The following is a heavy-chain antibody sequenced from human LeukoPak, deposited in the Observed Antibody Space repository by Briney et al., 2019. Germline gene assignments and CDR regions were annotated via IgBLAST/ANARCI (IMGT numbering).Heavy chain of an antibody. CDR2: IYDSGST. CDR3: ASQKVCSSTSCYTPDYFDY. CDR1: GGSIRSSYYY. J-gene: IGHJ4*02. Sequence: PSETLSLTCTVSGGSIRSSYYYWGWIRQPPGKGLEWIGSIYDSGSTYYNPSLKSRVTISVDTSKNQFSLKLNSVTAADTAVYYCASQKVCSSTSCYTPDYFDYWGQGTLVTVSS. V-gene: IGHV4-39*01. D-gene: IGHD2-2*02.